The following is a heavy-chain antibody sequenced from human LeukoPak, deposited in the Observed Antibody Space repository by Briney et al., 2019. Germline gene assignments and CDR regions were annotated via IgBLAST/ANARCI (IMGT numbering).Heavy chain of an antibody. V-gene: IGHV4-39*07. CDR2: IYYSGST. D-gene: IGHD3-10*01. CDR3: ARVKALLWFGELPHAFDI. J-gene: IGHJ3*02. Sequence: SETLSLTCTVSGGSISSSSYYWGWIRQPPGKGLEWIGSIYYSGSTYYNPSLKSRVTISVDTSKNQFSLKLSSVTAADTAVYYCARVKALLWFGELPHAFDIWGQGTMVTVSS. CDR1: GGSISSSSYY.